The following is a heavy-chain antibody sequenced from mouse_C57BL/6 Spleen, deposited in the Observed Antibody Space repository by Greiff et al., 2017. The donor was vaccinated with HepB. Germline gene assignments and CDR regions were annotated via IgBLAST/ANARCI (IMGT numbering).Heavy chain of an antibody. Sequence: QVQLKESGAELAKPGASVKLSCKASGYTFTSYWMHWVKQRPGQGLEWIGYINPSSGYTKYNQKFKDKATLTADKSSSTAYMQLSSLTYEDSAVYYCARGPHTVVDAMDYWGQGTSVTVSS. J-gene: IGHJ4*01. CDR1: GYTFTSYW. CDR3: ARGPHTVVDAMDY. CDR2: INPSSGYT. D-gene: IGHD1-1*01. V-gene: IGHV1-7*01.